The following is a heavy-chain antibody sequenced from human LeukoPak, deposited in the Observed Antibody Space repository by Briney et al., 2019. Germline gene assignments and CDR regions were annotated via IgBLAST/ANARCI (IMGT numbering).Heavy chain of an antibody. CDR2: ISWNSGSI. CDR3: AKVGDRSGFDY. Sequence: PGGSLRLSCAASGFTFDDYAMHWVRQAPGKGLEWVSGISWNSGSIGYADSVKGRFTISRDNAKNSLYLQMNSLRVEDTALYYCAKVGDRSGFDYWGQGTLVTVSS. D-gene: IGHD6-25*01. J-gene: IGHJ4*02. V-gene: IGHV3-9*01. CDR1: GFTFDDYA.